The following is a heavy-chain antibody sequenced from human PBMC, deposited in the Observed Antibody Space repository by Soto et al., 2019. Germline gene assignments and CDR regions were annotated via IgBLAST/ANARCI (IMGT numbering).Heavy chain of an antibody. CDR1: GFSFSDYY. CDR2: IRSKAYGGTT. Sequence: GGSLRLSCAASGFSFSDYYMSWIRQAPGKGLEWVGFIRSKAYGGTTEYAASVKGRFTISRDDSKSIAYLQMNSLKTEDTAVYYCTRDSSTPSSGWPDYWGQGTLVTVS. D-gene: IGHD6-19*01. CDR3: TRDSSTPSSGWPDY. V-gene: IGHV3-49*03. J-gene: IGHJ4*02.